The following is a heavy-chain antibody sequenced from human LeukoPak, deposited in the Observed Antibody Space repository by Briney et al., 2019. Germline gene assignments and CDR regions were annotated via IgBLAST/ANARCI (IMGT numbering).Heavy chain of an antibody. D-gene: IGHD3-16*02. V-gene: IGHV4-34*01. CDR2: VNLQGGT. J-gene: IGHJ4*02. CDR1: GFTFSGYS. Sequence: TGGSLILSCAASGFTFSGYSMNWVRQPPGKGLEWIGEVNLQGGTNYNPSLLRRVAISVDTSANHVSLQMTSVTAADTAVYYCAREGGSYRPLDYSGQGTLVTVSS. CDR3: AREGGSYRPLDY.